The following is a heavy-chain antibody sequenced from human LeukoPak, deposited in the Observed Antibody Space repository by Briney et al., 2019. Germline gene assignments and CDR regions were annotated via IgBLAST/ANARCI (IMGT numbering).Heavy chain of an antibody. CDR3: AKDGGQYQLLSDAFDI. J-gene: IGHJ3*02. D-gene: IGHD2-2*01. V-gene: IGHV3-30*02. Sequence: PGGSLRLSCAASGFTFSSYGMHWVRQAPGKGLEWVAVIWYGGSNKYYADSVKGRFTISRDNSKNTLYPQMNSLRAEDTAVYYCAKDGGQYQLLSDAFDIWGQGTMVTVSS. CDR1: GFTFSSYG. CDR2: IWYGGSNK.